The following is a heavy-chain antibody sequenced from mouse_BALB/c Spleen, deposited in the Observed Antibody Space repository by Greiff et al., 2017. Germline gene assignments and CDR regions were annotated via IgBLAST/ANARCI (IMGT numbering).Heavy chain of an antibody. J-gene: IGHJ2*01. V-gene: IGHV5-12-2*01. CDR2: ISSGGGST. D-gene: IGHD2-1*01. CDR1: GFTFSSYT. CDR3: ARRGGNSYFDY. Sequence: EVKLEESGGGLVQPGGSLKLSCAASGFTFSSYTMSWVRQTPEKGLEWVAYISSGGGSTYYPDTVKGRFTISRDNAKNTLYLQMSSLKSEDTAMYYCARRGGNSYFDYWGQGTTLTVSS.